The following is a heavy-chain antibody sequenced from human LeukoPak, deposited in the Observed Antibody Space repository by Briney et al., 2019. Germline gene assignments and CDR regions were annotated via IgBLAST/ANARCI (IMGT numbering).Heavy chain of an antibody. CDR1: GGSISSSSYY. CDR2: IYYSGST. D-gene: IGHD3-3*01. V-gene: IGHV4-39*01. CDR3: ARHGLRFFNSGHLYYFDY. J-gene: IGHJ4*02. Sequence: KPSETLSLTCTVSGGSISSSSYYWGWIRQPPGKGLEWIGSIYYSGSTYYNPSLKSRVTISVDTSKNQFSLKLSSVTAADTAVYYCARHGLRFFNSGHLYYFDYWGQGTLVTVSS.